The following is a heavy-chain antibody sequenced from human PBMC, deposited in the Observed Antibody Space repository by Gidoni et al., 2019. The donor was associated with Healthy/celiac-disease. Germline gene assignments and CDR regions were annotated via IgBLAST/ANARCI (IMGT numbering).Heavy chain of an antibody. CDR3: ARGGPSPAFDI. Sequence: QVQLQQWGAGLLKPSETLSLTCAVYGGSFSGYYWSWIRQPPGKGLEWIGEINHSGSTNYNPSLKSRVTISVDTSKNQFSLKLSSVTAADTAVYYCARGGPSPAFDIWGQGTMVTVSS. CDR2: INHSGST. J-gene: IGHJ3*02. CDR1: GGSFSGYY. V-gene: IGHV4-34*01.